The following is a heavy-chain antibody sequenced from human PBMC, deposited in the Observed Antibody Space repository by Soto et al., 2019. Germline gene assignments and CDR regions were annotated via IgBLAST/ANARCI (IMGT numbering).Heavy chain of an antibody. J-gene: IGHJ6*02. CDR2: IHYSGSI. CDR3: AREDDGGDRDYYGLDV. Sequence: QVQLQQSGPVLLKPSQTLSLTCTVSGGSISYEYYHWTWIRQSPGKGLEWIGYIHYSGSIIYNPSFKSRVTISVDTSKNQFSLQLSSVTAADTAVYFCAREDDGGDRDYYGLDVWGQGTTVTVSS. V-gene: IGHV4-30-4*08. D-gene: IGHD2-21*02. CDR1: GGSISYEYYH.